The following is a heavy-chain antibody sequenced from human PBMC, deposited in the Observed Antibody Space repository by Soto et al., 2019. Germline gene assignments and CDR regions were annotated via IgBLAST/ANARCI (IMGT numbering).Heavy chain of an antibody. CDR3: ARDVAPGYFDY. Sequence: PGGSLRLSYAASGFTFSSYWMHWVRQTPGKGLMWVSRINNDGSGTADADSVKGRFTISRDNAKNTLYLQLNSLRAEDTAVYYCARDVAPGYFDYWGQGTPVTVSS. V-gene: IGHV3-74*01. CDR2: INNDGSGT. D-gene: IGHD2-21*01. CDR1: GFTFSSYW. J-gene: IGHJ4*02.